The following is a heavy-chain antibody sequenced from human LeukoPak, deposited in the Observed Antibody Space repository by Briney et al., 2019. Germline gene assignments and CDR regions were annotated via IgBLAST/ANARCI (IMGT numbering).Heavy chain of an antibody. CDR3: ARVQDGDYFNY. V-gene: IGHV4-39*07. D-gene: IGHD4-17*01. CDR1: GFTFSSYA. CDR2: IYYSGST. Sequence: PGGSLRLSCAASGFTFSSYAMSWVRQAPGKGLEWIGSIYYSGSTYYNPSLKSRVTISVDTSKNQFSLKLSSVTAADTAVYYCARVQDGDYFNYWGQGTLVTVSS. J-gene: IGHJ4*02.